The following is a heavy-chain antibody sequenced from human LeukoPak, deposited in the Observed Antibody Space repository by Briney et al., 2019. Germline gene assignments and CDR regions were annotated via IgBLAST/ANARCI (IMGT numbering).Heavy chain of an antibody. CDR1: GFTFSSYW. D-gene: IGHD1-26*01. Sequence: PGGSLRLSCAASGFTFSSYWMSWVRQAPGKGLEWVAIIKPDGSEKYYVDSVKGRFTISRDNAKNSLYLKVNSPRAEDTAVYYCARDTSTIVGPRFGYWGQGTLVTVSS. V-gene: IGHV3-7*01. CDR3: ARDTSTIVGPRFGY. CDR2: IKPDGSEK. J-gene: IGHJ4*02.